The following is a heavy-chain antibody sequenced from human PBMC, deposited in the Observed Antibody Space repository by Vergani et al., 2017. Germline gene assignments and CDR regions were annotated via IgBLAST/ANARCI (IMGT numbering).Heavy chain of an antibody. J-gene: IGHJ3*02. D-gene: IGHD3-22*01. V-gene: IGHV3-33*01. CDR1: GFTFSSYG. Sequence: QVQLVESGGGVVQPGRSLRLSCAASGFTFSSYGMHWVRQAPGKGLEWVAVIWYDGSNKYYADSVKGRFTISRDNSTNTLYLQMNSLRAEDTAVYYCARERAAMIVLGGDAFDIWGQGTMVTVSS. CDR2: IWYDGSNK. CDR3: ARERAAMIVLGGDAFDI.